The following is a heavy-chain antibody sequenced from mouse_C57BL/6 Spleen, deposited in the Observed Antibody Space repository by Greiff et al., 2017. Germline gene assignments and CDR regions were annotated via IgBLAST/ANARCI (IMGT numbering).Heavy chain of an antibody. J-gene: IGHJ2*01. Sequence: QVQLQQPGAELVKPGASVKLSCKASGYTFTSYWMHWVKQRPGQGLEWIGMIHPNSGSTNYNEKFKSKATLTVDNSSSTAYMQLSSLTSEDSAVYYCARGGLRRDYFDYWGQGTTLTVSS. V-gene: IGHV1-64*01. CDR2: IHPNSGST. D-gene: IGHD2-4*01. CDR1: GYTFTSYW. CDR3: ARGGLRRDYFDY.